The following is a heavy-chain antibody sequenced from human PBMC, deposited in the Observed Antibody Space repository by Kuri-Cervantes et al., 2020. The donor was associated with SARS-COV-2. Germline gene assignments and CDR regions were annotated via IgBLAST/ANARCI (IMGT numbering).Heavy chain of an antibody. CDR1: GFTFSSYW. CDR3: AREAVAGSNWFDP. J-gene: IGHJ5*02. Sequence: ETLSLTCAASGFTFSSYWMSWVRQAPGKGLEWVANIKQDGSEKYYVDSVKGRFTISRDNAKNSLYLQMNSLRAEDTAVYYCAREAVAGSNWFDPWGQGTLVTVSS. V-gene: IGHV3-7*01. CDR2: IKQDGSEK. D-gene: IGHD6-19*01.